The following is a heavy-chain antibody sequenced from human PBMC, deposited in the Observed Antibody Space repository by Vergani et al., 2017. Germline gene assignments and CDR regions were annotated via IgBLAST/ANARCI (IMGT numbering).Heavy chain of an antibody. D-gene: IGHD3-16*01. V-gene: IGHV3-30*18. CDR3: AKDMGTTGEVFFDY. CDR2: ISYDGSNK. Sequence: QVQLVESGGGVVQPGRSLRLSCAASGFTFSSYGMHWVRQAPGKGLEWVAVISYDGSNKYYADSVKGRFTISRDNSKNTLYLQMNSLRAEDTAVYYCAKDMGTTGEVFFDYWGQGTLVTVSS. CDR1: GFTFSSYG. J-gene: IGHJ4*02.